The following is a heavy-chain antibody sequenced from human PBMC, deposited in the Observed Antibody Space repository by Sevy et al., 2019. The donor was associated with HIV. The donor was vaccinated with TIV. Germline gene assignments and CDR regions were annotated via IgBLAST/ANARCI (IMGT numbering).Heavy chain of an antibody. CDR1: GGSISSSSYY. CDR3: ASLHLGYCSGGSCYHFDY. V-gene: IGHV4-39*01. J-gene: IGHJ4*02. Sequence: SETLSLTCTVSGGSISSSSYYWGWIRQPPGKGLEWLGSIYYSGSTYYNPSLKSRVTISVDTSKNQFSLKLSSVTAADTAVYYCASLHLGYCSGGSCYHFDYWGQGTLVTVSS. D-gene: IGHD2-15*01. CDR2: IYYSGST.